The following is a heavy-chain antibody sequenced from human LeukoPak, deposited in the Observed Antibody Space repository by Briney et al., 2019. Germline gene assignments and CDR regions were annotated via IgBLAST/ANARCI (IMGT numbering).Heavy chain of an antibody. CDR1: GFTFISYN. J-gene: IGHJ6*03. CDR3: AREKSFLEWLSTGRRDGYYMDV. CDR2: ISSSSSSYK. Sequence: SGGSLRLSCAASGFTFISYNMNWVRQAPGEGLEWVSSISSSSSSYKYYADSVKGRFTVSRDNAKNSLYLQMNSLRADDTAVYYCAREKSFLEWLSTGRRDGYYMDVWGKGTTVTVSS. D-gene: IGHD3-3*02. V-gene: IGHV3-21*01.